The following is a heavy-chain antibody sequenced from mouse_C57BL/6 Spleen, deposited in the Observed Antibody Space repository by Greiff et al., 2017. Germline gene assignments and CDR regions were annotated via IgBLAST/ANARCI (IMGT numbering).Heavy chain of an antibody. V-gene: IGHV5-17*01. Sequence: EVQVVESGGGLVKPGGSLKLSCAASGFTFSDYGMHWVRQAPEKGLEWVAYISSGSSTIYYADTVKGRFTISRDNAKNTLFLQMTSLRSEDTAMYYCARNIYYYGSSYWYFDVWGTGTTVTVAS. CDR2: ISSGSSTI. D-gene: IGHD1-1*01. CDR3: ARNIYYYGSSYWYFDV. J-gene: IGHJ1*03. CDR1: GFTFSDYG.